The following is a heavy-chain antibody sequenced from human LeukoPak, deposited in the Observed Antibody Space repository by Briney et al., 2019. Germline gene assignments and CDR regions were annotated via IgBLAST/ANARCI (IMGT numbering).Heavy chain of an antibody. J-gene: IGHJ4*02. CDR3: ARQLITIFGVVTRFDY. V-gene: IGHV3-21*01. CDR2: ISSSSSYI. Sequence: GGSLRLSCAASGFTFSSYSMNWVRQAPGKGLEWVSSISSSSSYIYYADSVKGRFTISRDNAKNSLYLQMNSLRAEDTAVYYCARQLITIFGVVTRFDYWGQGTLVTVSS. CDR1: GFTFSSYS. D-gene: IGHD3-3*01.